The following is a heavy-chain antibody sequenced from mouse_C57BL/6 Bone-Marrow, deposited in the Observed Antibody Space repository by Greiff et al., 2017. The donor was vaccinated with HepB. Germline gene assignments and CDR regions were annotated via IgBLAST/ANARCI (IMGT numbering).Heavy chain of an antibody. CDR1: GYAFSSYW. V-gene: IGHV1-80*01. D-gene: IGHD1-2*01. CDR3: ASLLRLRDWYFDV. J-gene: IGHJ1*03. CDR2: IYPGDGDT. Sequence: QVQLQQSGAELVKPGASVKISCKASGYAFSSYWMNWVKQRPGKGLEWIGQIYPGDGDTNYNGKFKGKATLTADKSSSTAYMQLSSLTSEDSAVYYCASLLRLRDWYFDVWGTGTTVTVSS.